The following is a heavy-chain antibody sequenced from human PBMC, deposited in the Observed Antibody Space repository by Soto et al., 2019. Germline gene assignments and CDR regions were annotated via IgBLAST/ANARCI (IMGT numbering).Heavy chain of an antibody. J-gene: IGHJ6*02. CDR3: ARERAYLGSGSYYYYYGMDV. D-gene: IGHD3-10*01. V-gene: IGHV1-2*04. Sequence: ASVKVSCKASGYTFTGYYMHWGREAPGQGLEWMGWINPNSGGTNYAQKFQGWVNVTGDTAISPAYMELSRLRSDDTAVYYCARERAYLGSGSYYYYYGMDVWGQGTTVTVSS. CDR1: GYTFTGYY. CDR2: INPNSGGT.